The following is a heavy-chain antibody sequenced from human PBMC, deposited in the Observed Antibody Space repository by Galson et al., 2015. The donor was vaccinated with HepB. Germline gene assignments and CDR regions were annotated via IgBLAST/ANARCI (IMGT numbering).Heavy chain of an antibody. CDR3: ARIGNEVSFDY. CDR1: GFSVSTNY. J-gene: IGHJ4*02. CDR2: IYSGDNR. D-gene: IGHD1-1*01. Sequence: SLRLSCAASGFSVSTNYMTWVRQAPGKGLEWLSVIYSGDNRYYADSVKGRFTISRHNSKNTVYIQMTSLRAEDTAVYYCARIGNEVSFDYWGQGTLVTVSS. V-gene: IGHV3-53*04.